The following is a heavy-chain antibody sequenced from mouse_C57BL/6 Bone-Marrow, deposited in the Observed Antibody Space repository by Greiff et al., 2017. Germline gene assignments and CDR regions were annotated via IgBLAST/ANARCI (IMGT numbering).Heavy chain of an antibody. V-gene: IGHV1-76*01. CDR3: ARELGNYSMDY. J-gene: IGHJ4*01. D-gene: IGHD4-1*01. CDR1: GYTFTDYY. Sequence: QVQLQQSGAELVRPGASVKMSCKASGYTFTDYYINWVKQRPGQGLEWIARIYPGSGNTYYNEKFKGKATLTAEKSSSTAYMQLSSLTSEDSAFYFCARELGNYSMDYWGQGTSVTVSS. CDR2: IYPGSGNT.